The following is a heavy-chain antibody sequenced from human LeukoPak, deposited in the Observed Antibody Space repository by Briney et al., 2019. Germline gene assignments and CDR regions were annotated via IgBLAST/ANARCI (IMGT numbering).Heavy chain of an antibody. J-gene: IGHJ4*02. Sequence: GGSLRLPCVVSGFTFNSYWMSGVRKAPGKGREGVANIKQDGSEKNYEDSVKGRFTISRDNAKNSLYLQMNSLRAEDTAVYYCARVRCGDCYYFDYWGQGTLVTVSS. CDR3: ARVRCGDCYYFDY. CDR2: IKQDGSEK. CDR1: GFTFNSYW. V-gene: IGHV3-7*01. D-gene: IGHD2-21*01.